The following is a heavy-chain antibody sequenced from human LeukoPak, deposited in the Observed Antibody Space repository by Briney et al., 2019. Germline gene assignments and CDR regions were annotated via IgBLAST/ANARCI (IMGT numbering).Heavy chain of an antibody. Sequence: TGGSLRLSCAASGFTFGGYVMSWVRQAPGKGLEWVSAITNSGGSTYYADSVKGRFTISRDNSKNTLYLRMYSLRAEDTALYYCVKDMWDYWGQGTLVTVSS. CDR2: ITNSGGST. V-gene: IGHV3-23*01. D-gene: IGHD2-21*01. J-gene: IGHJ4*02. CDR1: GFTFGGYV. CDR3: VKDMWDY.